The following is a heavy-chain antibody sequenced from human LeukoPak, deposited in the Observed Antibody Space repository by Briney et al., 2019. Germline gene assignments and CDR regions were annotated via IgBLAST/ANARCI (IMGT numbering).Heavy chain of an antibody. CDR1: GFTFSSYS. J-gene: IGHJ4*02. V-gene: IGHV3-21*01. CDR2: ISSSSSYI. Sequence: GGSLRLSCAASGFTFSSYSMNWVRQAPGKGLEWVSSISSSSSYIYYADSVKGRFTISRDNDKNSLYLQMNSLRAEDTAVYYCARGVGQEYYFDYWGQGTLVTVSS. CDR3: ARGVGQEYYFDY. D-gene: IGHD3-16*01.